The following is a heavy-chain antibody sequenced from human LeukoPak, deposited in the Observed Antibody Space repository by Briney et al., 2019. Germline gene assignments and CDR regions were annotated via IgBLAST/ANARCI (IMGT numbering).Heavy chain of an antibody. CDR1: GFTFSSYG. CDR2: ISYDGSNK. J-gene: IGHJ4*02. CDR3: GKIQKYGGSNPLAY. Sequence: GGSLRLSCAASGFTFSSYGMHWVRQAPGKGLEWVAVISYDGSNKYYADSVKGRFTISRDNSKNTLYLQMNSLRAEDTAVYYCGKIQKYGGSNPLAYWGQEPLATVSS. V-gene: IGHV3-30*18. D-gene: IGHD5-12*01.